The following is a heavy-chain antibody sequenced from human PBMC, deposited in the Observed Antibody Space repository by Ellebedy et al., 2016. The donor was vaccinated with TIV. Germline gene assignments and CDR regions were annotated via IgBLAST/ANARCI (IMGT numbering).Heavy chain of an antibody. V-gene: IGHV3-7*03. CDR3: ARDRLWFGELEYIDY. CDR2: IKQDGSEK. CDR1: GFTFSSYW. D-gene: IGHD3-10*01. Sequence: GESLKISCAASGFTFSSYWMSWVRQAPGKGLEWVANIKQDGSEKYYVDSVKGRFTISRDNAKNSLYLQMNSLRAEDTAVYYCARDRLWFGELEYIDYWGQGTLVTVSS. J-gene: IGHJ4*02.